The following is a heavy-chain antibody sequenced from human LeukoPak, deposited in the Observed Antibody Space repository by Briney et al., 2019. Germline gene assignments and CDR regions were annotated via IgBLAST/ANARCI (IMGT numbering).Heavy chain of an antibody. CDR3: TSLAGSSGWFLAPNDY. D-gene: IGHD6-19*01. V-gene: IGHV3-23*01. CDR2: ISGSGAST. CDR1: GFTFSNYA. J-gene: IGHJ4*02. Sequence: PGGSLRLSCIVSGFTFSNYAMTWVRQAPGKGLEWVAVISGSGASTYYADSVKGRFTISRDNSKNTLYLQMNSLRAEDTAVYYCTSLAGSSGWFLAPNDYWGQGTLVSVSS.